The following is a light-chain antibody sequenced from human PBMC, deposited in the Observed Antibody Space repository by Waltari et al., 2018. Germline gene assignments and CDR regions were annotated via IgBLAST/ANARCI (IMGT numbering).Light chain of an antibody. J-gene: IGKJ2*01. CDR3: QESYGLPYT. CDR2: DAS. Sequence: AVQLTQSPSSLSASVGDRVTITCRASQAISSALAWYQQKPGKAPNLLIYDASNLESGVPSRFSGSGSGTHFTLTISSLQPADFATYYCQESYGLPYTFGQGTKLEIK. V-gene: IGKV1-13*02. CDR1: QAISSA.